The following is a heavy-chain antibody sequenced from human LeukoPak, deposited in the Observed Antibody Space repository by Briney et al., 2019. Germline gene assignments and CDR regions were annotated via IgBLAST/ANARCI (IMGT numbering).Heavy chain of an antibody. V-gene: IGHV3-11*01. D-gene: IGHD2-21*02. J-gene: IGHJ3*02. Sequence: GGSLRLSCAASGFTFSDYYMSWIRQAPGKGLEWVSYISSSGSTIYYADSVKGRFTISRDSAKNSLYLQMNSLRAEDTAVYYCASLVTANAFDIWGQGTMVTVSS. CDR3: ASLVTANAFDI. CDR1: GFTFSDYY. CDR2: ISSSGSTI.